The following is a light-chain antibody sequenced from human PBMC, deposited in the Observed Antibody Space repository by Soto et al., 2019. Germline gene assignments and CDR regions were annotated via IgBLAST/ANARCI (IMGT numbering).Light chain of an antibody. Sequence: EIVLTQSPATLSLSPGERATLSCRASQSADSYLAWYQQKPGQAPRLLIYDASNRATGIPARFSGSGSGTDFTLTISSLESEDFAVYYCQQFYLIPPTFGQGTKVEIK. V-gene: IGKV3-11*01. CDR2: DAS. CDR1: QSADSY. J-gene: IGKJ1*01. CDR3: QQFYLIPPT.